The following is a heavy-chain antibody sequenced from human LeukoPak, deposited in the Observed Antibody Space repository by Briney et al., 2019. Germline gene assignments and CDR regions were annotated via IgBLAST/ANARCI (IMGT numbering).Heavy chain of an antibody. V-gene: IGHV1-2*02. CDR1: GYTFTGYY. J-gene: IGHJ4*02. D-gene: IGHD3-22*01. Sequence: ASVKVSCKASGYTFTGYYMHWVRQAPGQGLEWMGWINPNSGGTNYAQKFQGRVTMTRDTSISTAYMELSRLRSDDTAVCYCASSGRGTYYYDSSGYYCNYWGQGTLVTVSS. CDR2: INPNSGGT. CDR3: ASSGRGTYYYDSSGYYCNY.